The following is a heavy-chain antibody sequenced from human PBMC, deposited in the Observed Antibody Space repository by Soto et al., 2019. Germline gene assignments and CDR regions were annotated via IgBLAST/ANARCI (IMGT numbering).Heavy chain of an antibody. V-gene: IGHV3-23*01. D-gene: IGHD1-20*01. CDR3: ARSPPASNSYGITGFQWYFDL. CDR1: GFTFSSHA. J-gene: IGHJ2*01. Sequence: EVQLLESGGGLVQPGGSLRLSCAASGFTFSSHAMTWVRQAPGKGLEWVSGISSGGASTYYADSVKGRFTVSRDKSKNTLFLQMNRLRAEDTGLYYCARSPPASNSYGITGFQWYFDLWGRGTLVTVSS. CDR2: ISSGGAST.